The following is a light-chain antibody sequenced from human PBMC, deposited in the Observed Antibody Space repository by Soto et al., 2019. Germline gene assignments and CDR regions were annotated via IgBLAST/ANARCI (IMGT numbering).Light chain of an antibody. CDR3: SSYTSSSTYV. CDR2: EVS. J-gene: IGLJ1*01. V-gene: IGLV2-18*02. CDR1: SSVVGGYNR. Sequence: QSALTQPPSVSGSPGQSVTISCTGTSSVVGGYNRVSWYRQPPGTAPKLMIYEVSNRPSGVPDRFSGSKSGNTASLTISGLQAEDEADYYCSSYTSSSTYVFGTGTKVTVL.